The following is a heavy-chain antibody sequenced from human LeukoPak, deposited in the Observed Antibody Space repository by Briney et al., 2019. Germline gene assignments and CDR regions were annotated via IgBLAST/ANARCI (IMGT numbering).Heavy chain of an antibody. Sequence: GASVKVSCKASGYTFTGYYMHWVRQAPGQGLEGMGWINPNSGGTNYAQKFQGRVTMTKDTSISTAYMELRSLRSDDTAVYYCARGSSGAFDIWGQGTMVTVSS. V-gene: IGHV1-2*02. CDR2: INPNSGGT. CDR1: GYTFTGYY. J-gene: IGHJ3*02. CDR3: ARGSSGAFDI. D-gene: IGHD6-6*01.